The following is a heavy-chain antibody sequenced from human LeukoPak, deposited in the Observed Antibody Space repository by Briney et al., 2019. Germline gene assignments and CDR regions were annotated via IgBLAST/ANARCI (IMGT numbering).Heavy chain of an antibody. CDR3: ARPYYYDSRIDP. V-gene: IGHV4-30-4*01. CDR1: GGSISSGDYY. CDR2: MYYSGST. J-gene: IGHJ5*02. D-gene: IGHD3-22*01. Sequence: SETLSLTCTVSGGSISSGDYYWSWIRQPSGKGLEWIAYMYYSGSTYYNPSLKSRVTMSADTSKNQLSLKLSSVTAADTAVYYCARPYYYDSRIDPWGQGILVTVPS.